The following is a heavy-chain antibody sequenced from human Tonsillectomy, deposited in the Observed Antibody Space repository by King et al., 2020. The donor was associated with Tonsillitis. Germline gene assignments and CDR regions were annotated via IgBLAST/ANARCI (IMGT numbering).Heavy chain of an antibody. D-gene: IGHD6-13*01. Sequence: VQLVESGGDLVQPEGSLRLSCAASGFTFSNYWMSWVRQAPGKGLEWVADIKGDGSRQYYVDSVKGRFTISRDNAKNSLYLQMNSLRAEDTALYFCARDDDSSPSAFDFWGQGTLVTVSS. CDR3: ARDDDSSPSAFDF. J-gene: IGHJ4*02. CDR1: GFTFSNYW. CDR2: IKGDGSRQ. V-gene: IGHV3-7*03.